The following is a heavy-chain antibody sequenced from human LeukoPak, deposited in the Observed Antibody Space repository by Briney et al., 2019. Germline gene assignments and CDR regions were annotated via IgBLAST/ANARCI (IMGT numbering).Heavy chain of an antibody. J-gene: IGHJ2*01. D-gene: IGHD2-2*02. CDR1: GGSISSGSYY. CDR2: IYTSGST. V-gene: IGHV4-61*02. Sequence: SGTLSLTCTVSGGSISSGSYYWSWIRQPAGKGLEWIGRIYTSGSTNYNPSLKSRVTISVDTSKNQFSLKLSSVTAADTAVYYCARDAVVPAAIYWYFDLWGRGTLVTVSS. CDR3: ARDAVVPAAIYWYFDL.